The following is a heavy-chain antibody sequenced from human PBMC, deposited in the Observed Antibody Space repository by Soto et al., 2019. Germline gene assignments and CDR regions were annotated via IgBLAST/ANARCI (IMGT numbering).Heavy chain of an antibody. CDR1: GYTFTSYD. Sequence: QVQLVQSGAEVKKPGASVKVSCMTSGYTFTSYDINWVRQASGQGLEWVGWMNTNNGYTAYAPKFQGRVTVTRNTSIRTVYMELSSLRSDDTAVYYCASHDPGARFDPWGQGTLVIVSS. CDR2: MNTNNGYT. D-gene: IGHD1-1*01. V-gene: IGHV1-8*01. J-gene: IGHJ5*02. CDR3: ASHDPGARFDP.